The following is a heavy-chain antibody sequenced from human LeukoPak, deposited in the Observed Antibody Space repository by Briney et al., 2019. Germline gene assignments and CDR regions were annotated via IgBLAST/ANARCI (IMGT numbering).Heavy chain of an antibody. CDR3: ARLRQLGPPDAFDI. CDR1: GFTFSSYA. D-gene: IGHD6-13*01. J-gene: IGHJ3*02. Sequence: GGSLRLSCAASGFTFSSYAMHWVRQAPGKGLEYVSAISSNGGSTYYANSVKGRFTISRDNSKNTLYLQMGSLRAEDMAVYYCARLRQLGPPDAFDIWGQGTMVTVSS. CDR2: ISSNGGST. V-gene: IGHV3-64*01.